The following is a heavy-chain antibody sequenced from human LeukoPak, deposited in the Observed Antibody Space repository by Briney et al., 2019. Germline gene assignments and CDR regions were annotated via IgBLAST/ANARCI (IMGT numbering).Heavy chain of an antibody. CDR1: GFTFDDYA. CDR3: ARDISRYSYGYGFDY. Sequence: RSGGSLRLSCAASGFTFDDYAMHWVRQAPGKGLEWVSGISWNSGSIGYADSVKGRFTISRDNAKNSLYLQMNSLRAEDTAVYYCARDISRYSYGYGFDYWGQGTLVTVSS. V-gene: IGHV3-9*01. J-gene: IGHJ4*02. CDR2: ISWNSGSI. D-gene: IGHD5-18*01.